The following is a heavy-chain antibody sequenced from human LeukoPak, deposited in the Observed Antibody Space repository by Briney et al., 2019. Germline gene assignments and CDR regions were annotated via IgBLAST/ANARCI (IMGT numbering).Heavy chain of an antibody. CDR1: GFTFSSYS. CDR2: ISSSSSYI. J-gene: IGHJ4*02. Sequence: GGSLRLSCAASGFTFSSYSMNWVRQAPGQGLEWVSSISSSSSYIYYADSVKGRFTISRDNAKNSLYLQMNSLRAEDTAVYYCARGWYDSSGYYYEDYWGQGTLVTVSS. D-gene: IGHD3-22*01. V-gene: IGHV3-21*01. CDR3: ARGWYDSSGYYYEDY.